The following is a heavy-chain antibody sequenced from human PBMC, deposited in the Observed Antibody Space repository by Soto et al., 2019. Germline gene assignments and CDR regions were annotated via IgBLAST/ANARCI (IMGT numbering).Heavy chain of an antibody. J-gene: IGHJ3*02. CDR3: ATGYCSGGSCYENDAFDI. D-gene: IGHD2-15*01. V-gene: IGHV3-66*01. CDR2: IYSGGST. CDR1: GFTVSSNY. Sequence: GESLKISCAASGFTVSSNYMSWVRQAPGKGLEWVSVIYSGGSTYYADSVKGRFTISRDNSKNTLYLQMNSLRAEDTAVYYCATGYCSGGSCYENDAFDIWGQGTMVTVSS.